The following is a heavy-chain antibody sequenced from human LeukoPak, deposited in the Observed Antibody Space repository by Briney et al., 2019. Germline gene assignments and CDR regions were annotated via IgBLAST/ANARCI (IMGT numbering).Heavy chain of an antibody. CDR1: GFTFSTYE. J-gene: IGHJ3*02. CDR2: ISTSGTI. V-gene: IGHV3-48*03. CDR3: AREEHYDRSGWGAFPI. Sequence: GGSLRLSCAASGFTFSTYEMNWVRQAPGKGLEWVSYISTSGTIYYADSVKGRFTISRDNDKKSLCLQMNSLRAEDTAVYYCAREEHYDRSGWGAFPIWGQGTMLTVSS. D-gene: IGHD3-22*01.